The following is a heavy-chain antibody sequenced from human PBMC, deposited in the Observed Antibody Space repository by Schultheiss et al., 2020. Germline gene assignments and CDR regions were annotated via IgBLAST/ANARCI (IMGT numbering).Heavy chain of an antibody. V-gene: IGHV3-21*01. D-gene: IGHD1/OR15-1a*01. Sequence: GESLKISCAASGFTFSSYAMSWVRQAPGKGLEWVSSIIGSSDFTHYADSVKGRFTISRDIAKHSLCLQMNSLRDEDTAVYFCVSKNAGNNPFDHWGQGTLVTVSS. J-gene: IGHJ4*02. CDR3: VSKNAGNNPFDH. CDR1: GFTFSSYA. CDR2: IIGSSDFT.